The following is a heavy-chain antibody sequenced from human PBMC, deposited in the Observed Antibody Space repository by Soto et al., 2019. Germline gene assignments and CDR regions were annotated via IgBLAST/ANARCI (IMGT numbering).Heavy chain of an antibody. V-gene: IGHV4-59*01. Sequence: QVQLQESGPGLVKPSETLSLTCTVSGDSSTNYYWSWIRQPPGKGLEWIGSIYYTGSTNYNPSLKSRVSISVDTSNNQFSLKMSSVTAADTAVYYCARDSPRPFWGQGTLVTVSS. CDR2: IYYTGST. CDR3: ARDSPRPF. J-gene: IGHJ4*02. CDR1: GDSSTNYY.